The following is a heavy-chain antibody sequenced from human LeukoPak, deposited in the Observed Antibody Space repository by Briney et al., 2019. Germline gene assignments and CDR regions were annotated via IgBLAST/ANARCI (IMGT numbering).Heavy chain of an antibody. CDR2: IYSDNT. V-gene: IGHV3-53*01. CDR1: GFTVSSNS. Sequence: GGSLRLSCTVSGFTVSSNSMSWVRQAPGKGLEWVSFIYSDNTHYSDSVKGRFTISKDNSKNTLYLQMNSLRAEDTAVYYCAKVRGYSYGFFDYWGQGTLVTVSS. CDR3: AKVRGYSYGFFDY. D-gene: IGHD5-18*01. J-gene: IGHJ4*02.